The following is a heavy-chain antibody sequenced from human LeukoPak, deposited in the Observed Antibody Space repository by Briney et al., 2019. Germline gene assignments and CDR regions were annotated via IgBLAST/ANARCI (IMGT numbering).Heavy chain of an antibody. D-gene: IGHD2-2*01. CDR3: ARDRIVVVPAAMGGGFDP. Sequence: SETLSLTCTVSGGSISSGGYYWSWIRQHPGKGLEWIGYIYYSGSTYYNPSLKSRVTISVDRSRNQFSLKLSSVTAADTAVYYCARDRIVVVPAAMGGGFDPWGQGTLVTVSS. CDR1: GGSISSGGYY. V-gene: IGHV4-31*03. CDR2: IYYSGST. J-gene: IGHJ5*02.